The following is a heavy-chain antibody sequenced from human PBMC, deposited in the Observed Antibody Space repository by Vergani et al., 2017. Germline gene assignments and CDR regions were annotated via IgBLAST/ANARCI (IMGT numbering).Heavy chain of an antibody. J-gene: IGHJ6*04. CDR1: GGTFSSYD. CDR3: ASSEIAAAGTFGMDV. Sequence: QVQLVQSGAEVKKPGSSVKVSCKASGGTFSSYDISWVRQAPGKGLEWMGGIIPIFGTANYAQKFQGRVTITAAESTSTAYMELSSLRSEDTAVYYCASSEIAAAGTFGMDVWGKGTTVTVSS. V-gene: IGHV1-69*01. D-gene: IGHD6-13*01. CDR2: IIPIFGTA.